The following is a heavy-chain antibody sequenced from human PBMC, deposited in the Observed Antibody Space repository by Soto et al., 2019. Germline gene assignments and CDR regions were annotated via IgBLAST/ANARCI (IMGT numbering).Heavy chain of an antibody. V-gene: IGHV4-4*02. CDR3: SRGVSLTNWFDP. Sequence: PSETLSLTCAVSGGSISSSNWWSWVRQPPGKGLEWIGEIYHSGSTNYNPSLESRVTISVDKSKNQFSLKLSSVTAADTAVYYCSRGVSLTNWFDPWGQGTLVTVSS. CDR1: GGSISSSNW. J-gene: IGHJ5*02. CDR2: IYHSGST. D-gene: IGHD3-10*01.